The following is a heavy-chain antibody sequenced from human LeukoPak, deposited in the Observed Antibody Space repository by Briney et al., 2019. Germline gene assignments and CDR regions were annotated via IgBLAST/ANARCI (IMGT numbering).Heavy chain of an antibody. D-gene: IGHD2-2*01. V-gene: IGHV3-9*03. CDR1: RFTFHDYA. Sequence: GGSLRLSCAASRFTFHDYAMHWVRQAPGKGLEWVSGITWNSGSIGYADSVKGRFTISRDNAKNSLYLQMNSLRAEDMALYYCAKDIGSTGWYYFDHRGKGTLVTVSS. CDR3: AKDIGSTGWYYFDH. J-gene: IGHJ4*02. CDR2: ITWNSGSI.